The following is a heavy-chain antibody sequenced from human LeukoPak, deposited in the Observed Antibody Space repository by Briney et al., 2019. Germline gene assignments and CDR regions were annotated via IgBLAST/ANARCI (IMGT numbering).Heavy chain of an antibody. D-gene: IGHD6-6*01. V-gene: IGHV1-2*02. CDR2: MNPNSGGT. CDR1: GYTFTSYD. J-gene: IGHJ4*02. Sequence: ASVKVSCKASGYTFTSYDINWVRQATGQGLEWMGWMNPNSGGTNYAQKFQGRVTMTRDTSISTAYMELSRLRSDDTAVYYCARDSSQYSSSSGFVDYWGQGTLVTVSS. CDR3: ARDSSQYSSSSGFVDY.